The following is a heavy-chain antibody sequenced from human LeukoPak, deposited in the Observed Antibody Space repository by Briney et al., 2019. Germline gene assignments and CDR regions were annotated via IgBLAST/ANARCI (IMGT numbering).Heavy chain of an antibody. J-gene: IGHJ5*02. CDR1: GGSFSGYY. V-gene: IGHV4-34*01. CDR2: VNHSGST. CDR3: ARVLSIVVVPGATFWFDP. Sequence: WETLSLTCAVYGGSFSGYYWSWLRQPPGKGLEWIAGVNHSGSTKYYPSLESRVTISVDTSRIQVALKLSTVTPAHTVVYHCARVLSIVVVPGATFWFDPWGQGTLVTVSS. D-gene: IGHD2-2*01.